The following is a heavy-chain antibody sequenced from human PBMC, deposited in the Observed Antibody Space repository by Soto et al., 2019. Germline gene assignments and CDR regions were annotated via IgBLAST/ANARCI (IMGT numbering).Heavy chain of an antibody. Sequence: GGSLRLSCAASGFTFSSYSMNWVRQAPGKGLEWVSYISSSSSTIYYADSVKGRFTISRDNAKNSLYLQMNSLRDEDTAVYYCARDTPTPGDYYYYYYMDVWGKGTTVTVSS. V-gene: IGHV3-48*02. J-gene: IGHJ6*03. CDR2: ISSSSSTI. CDR1: GFTFSSYS. D-gene: IGHD4-17*01. CDR3: ARDTPTPGDYYYYYYMDV.